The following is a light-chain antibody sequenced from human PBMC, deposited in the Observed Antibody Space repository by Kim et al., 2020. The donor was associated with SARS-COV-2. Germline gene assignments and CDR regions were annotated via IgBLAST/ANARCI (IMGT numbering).Light chain of an antibody. J-gene: IGKJ2*01. CDR2: WSS. Sequence: AWSLGERATINCKSSQSVSNKLVWYQQQPGQPPKLLIRWSSDRESGVPDRFSGSGSGTDFTLTISSLQAEDVAVYHCQQYHDLPYTFGQGTKLEI. CDR3: QQYHDLPYT. V-gene: IGKV4-1*01. CDR1: QSVSNK.